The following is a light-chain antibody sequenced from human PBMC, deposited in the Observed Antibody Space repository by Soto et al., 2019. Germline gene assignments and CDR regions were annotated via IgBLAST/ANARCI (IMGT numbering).Light chain of an antibody. CDR1: SSDVGSYNL. J-gene: IGLJ1*01. Sequence: QSVLTQAASVSRSHGGSLTITYTGTSSDVGSYNLVSWYQQHPGKAPKLMIYEVSKRPSGVSNRFSGSKSGNTASLTISGLQAEDEADYYCCSYAGSSTYVFGTGTKVTVL. CDR2: EVS. V-gene: IGLV2-23*02. CDR3: CSYAGSSTYV.